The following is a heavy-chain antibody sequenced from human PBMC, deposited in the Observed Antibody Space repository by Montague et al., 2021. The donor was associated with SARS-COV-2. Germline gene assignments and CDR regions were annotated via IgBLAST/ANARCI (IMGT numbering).Heavy chain of an antibody. CDR2: IYHSGST. Sequence: SETLSLTCAVSGGSISSSNWCSWVRQPPGKGLEWIGEIYHSGSTNYNPSLKSRVTISVDKSKNQFSLKLSSVTAADTAVYYCARVHPLWFGKLLLDYYYYYGRDVWGKGTTVTVSS. V-gene: IGHV4-4*02. J-gene: IGHJ6*04. CDR1: GGSISSSNW. CDR3: ARVHPLWFGKLLLDYYYYYGRDV. D-gene: IGHD3-10*01.